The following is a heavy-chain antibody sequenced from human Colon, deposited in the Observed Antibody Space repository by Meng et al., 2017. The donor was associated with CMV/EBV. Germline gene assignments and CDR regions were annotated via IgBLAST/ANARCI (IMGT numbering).Heavy chain of an antibody. CDR3: ARRDRRFLEWLFDS. CDR2: IYHSGST. J-gene: IGHJ4*02. CDR1: GDSIINTNYY. Sequence: GSLRLSCTASGDSIINTNYYWGWIRQPPGKGLEWIGSIYHSGSTYDNPSLRSRVTMSVDTAKNQFSLRLSSVTAADTAVYYCARRDRRFLEWLFDSWGQGILVTVSS. D-gene: IGHD3-3*01. V-gene: IGHV4-39*01.